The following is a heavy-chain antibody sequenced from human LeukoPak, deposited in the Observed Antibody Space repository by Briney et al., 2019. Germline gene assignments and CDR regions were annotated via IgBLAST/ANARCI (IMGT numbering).Heavy chain of an antibody. Sequence: GGSLRLSCAASGFTFSSYGMHWVRQAPGKGLEWVAVISYDGSNKYYADSVKGRFTISRDNAKNSLYLQMNSLRAEDTAVYYCARGLSGYYTYYYYYYYMDVWGKGTTVTVSS. CDR1: GFTFSSYG. D-gene: IGHD3-3*01. CDR2: ISYDGSNK. J-gene: IGHJ6*03. V-gene: IGHV3-30*03. CDR3: ARGLSGYYTYYYYYYYMDV.